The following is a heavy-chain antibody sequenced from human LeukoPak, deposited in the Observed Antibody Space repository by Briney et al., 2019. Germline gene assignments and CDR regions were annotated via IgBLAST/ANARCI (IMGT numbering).Heavy chain of an antibody. CDR1: GGSFSGYY. Sequence: SETLSLTCAVYGGSFSGYYWSWIRQPPGKGLEWIGEINHSGSTNYNPSLKSRVTISVDTSKNQFSLKLSSVTAADTAVYYCARLTGYYLDYWGQGTLVTVSS. CDR2: INHSGST. V-gene: IGHV4-34*01. J-gene: IGHJ4*02. CDR3: ARLTGYYLDY. D-gene: IGHD3-9*01.